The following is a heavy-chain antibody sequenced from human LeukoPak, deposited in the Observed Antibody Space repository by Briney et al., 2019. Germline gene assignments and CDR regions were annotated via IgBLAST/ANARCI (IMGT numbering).Heavy chain of an antibody. J-gene: IGHJ6*03. Sequence: SETLSLTCTVSGGSISSSSYYWSWIRQPPGQGLEWIGYIFHSGTTNYNPSLKSRVTISVDTSKNQFSLKLSSVTAADTAVYYCARDRYIFAGPDAYYYMDVWGKGTTVTISS. CDR3: ARDRYIFAGPDAYYYMDV. D-gene: IGHD5-18*01. CDR1: GGSISSSSYY. CDR2: IFHSGTT. V-gene: IGHV4-61*01.